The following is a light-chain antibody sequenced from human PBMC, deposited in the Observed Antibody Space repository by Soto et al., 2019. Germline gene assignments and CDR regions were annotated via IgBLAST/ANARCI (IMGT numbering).Light chain of an antibody. Sequence: QSVLTQPASVSGSPGQSITISCTGTSSDVGGYNYVSWYQHHPGKAPKLMIYDVSNRPSGVSNRFSGSKCGNTASLTISGLQPEDEADYYCSSYTTSNTRQIVLGTGTKVTVL. V-gene: IGLV2-14*03. J-gene: IGLJ1*01. CDR2: DVS. CDR1: SSDVGGYNY. CDR3: SSYTTSNTRQIV.